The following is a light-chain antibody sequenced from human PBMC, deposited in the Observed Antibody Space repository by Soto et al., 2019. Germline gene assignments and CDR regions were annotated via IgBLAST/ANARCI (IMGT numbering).Light chain of an antibody. CDR2: WAS. V-gene: IGKV4-1*01. CDR3: QQYYLAPLT. CDR1: QSVLYRSDSKNY. J-gene: IGKJ3*01. Sequence: IVMTQSPDSLAVSLGEGATINCKSSQSVLYRSDSKNYLAWYQLKPGQPPKLLIYWASARESGVPDRFSGSGSGTDFTLTINNLQAEDVAVYFCQQYYLAPLTFGPGTKV.